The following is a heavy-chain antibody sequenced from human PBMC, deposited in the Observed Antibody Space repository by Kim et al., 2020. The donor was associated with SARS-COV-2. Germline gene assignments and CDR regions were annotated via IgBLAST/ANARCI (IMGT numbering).Heavy chain of an antibody. CDR3: ARTRGGGYPNWFVP. D-gene: IGHD3-16*01. J-gene: IGHJ5*02. CDR2: ISSSSSCT. V-gene: IGHV3-11*06. CDR1: GFTFSDYD. Sequence: GGSLRLSCAASGFTFSDYDMSWIRQAPGKGLEWVAYISSSSSCTNYADSVNGRFTITRANDENSRYLQMNSLRPETTAVDYCARTRGGGYPNWFVPWSQG.